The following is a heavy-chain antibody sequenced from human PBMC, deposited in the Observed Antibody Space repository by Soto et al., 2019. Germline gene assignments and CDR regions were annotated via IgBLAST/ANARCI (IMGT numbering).Heavy chain of an antibody. J-gene: IGHJ4*02. Sequence: EVQLVESGGGLVKPGGSLRLSCAASGFTFSSYSMNWVRQAPGKGLEWVSSISSTSTYIYYADSVKGRFTISRDNAKNSLYLQINSLRAEDTAVYYCAREKTTDYWGQGTLLTVSS. CDR1: GFTFSSYS. CDR2: ISSTSTYI. CDR3: AREKTTDY. V-gene: IGHV3-21*01.